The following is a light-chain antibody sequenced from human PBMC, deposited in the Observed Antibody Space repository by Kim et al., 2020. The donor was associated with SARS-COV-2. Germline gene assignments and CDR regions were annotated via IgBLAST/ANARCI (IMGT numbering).Light chain of an antibody. CDR1: SLRSYY. CDR2: GKN. Sequence: LEQTVRITCQGDSLRSYYASWYQQKPGQAPVLVIYGKNNRPSGIPDRFSGSSSGNTASLTITGAQAEDEADYYCNSRDSSGNHRYVFGTGTKVTVL. J-gene: IGLJ1*01. CDR3: NSRDSSGNHRYV. V-gene: IGLV3-19*01.